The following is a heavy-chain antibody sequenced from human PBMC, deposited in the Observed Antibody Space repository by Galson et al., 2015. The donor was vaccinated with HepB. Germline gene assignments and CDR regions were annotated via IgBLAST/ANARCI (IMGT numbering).Heavy chain of an antibody. CDR3: ACPLNTLMVDYYYYYMDV. J-gene: IGHJ6*03. D-gene: IGHD2-8*01. Sequence: SLRLPCAASGFSFGNYAMSWGRQAPGKGLGWVSGISGTGGNTFYADSVKGRFTISSDNSKNTLYLQMNSLGAEDTAVYYCACPLNTLMVDYYYYYMDVWDKGTTVTVSS. CDR1: GFSFGNYA. CDR2: ISGTGGNT. V-gene: IGHV3-23*01.